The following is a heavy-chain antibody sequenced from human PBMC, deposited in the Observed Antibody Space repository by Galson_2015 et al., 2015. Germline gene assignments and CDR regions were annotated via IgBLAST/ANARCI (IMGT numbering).Heavy chain of an antibody. J-gene: IGHJ4*02. D-gene: IGHD3-22*01. Sequence: PALVTPTQTLTLTCTFSGFSLRTSGMCVSWIRQPPGKALEWLALIDWDDDKYYSTSLKTRLTISKDTSKNQVVLTMTNMDPVDTATYYCARIDSSGYYHDYWGQGTLVTVSS. V-gene: IGHV2-70*01. CDR1: GFSLRTSGMC. CDR2: IDWDDDK. CDR3: ARIDSSGYYHDY.